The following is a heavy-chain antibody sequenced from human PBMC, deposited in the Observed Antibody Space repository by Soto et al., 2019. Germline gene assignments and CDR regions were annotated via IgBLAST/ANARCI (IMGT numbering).Heavy chain of an antibody. V-gene: IGHV3-21*01. CDR1: AFTFSSYA. J-gene: IGHJ4*02. CDR3: ARPLALAGNY. CDR2: ISSTSSYT. D-gene: IGHD6-19*01. Sequence: PGGSLRFSGAAGAFTFSSYAMSWVRQTQEKGLEWVSSISSTSSYTHYSDSVKGRFTISRDNANHSLFLQMNSLTAEDTATYYGARPLALAGNYWGQGVLVTVSS.